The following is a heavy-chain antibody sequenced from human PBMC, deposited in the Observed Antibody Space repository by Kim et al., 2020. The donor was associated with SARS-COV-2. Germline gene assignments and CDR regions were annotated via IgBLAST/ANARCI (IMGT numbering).Heavy chain of an antibody. CDR2: IYYSGST. V-gene: IGHV4-59*01. D-gene: IGHD2-2*01. Sequence: SETLSLTCTVSGGSISSYYWSWIRQPPGKGLEWIGYIYYSGSTNYNPSLKSRVTISVDTSKNQFSLKLSSVTAADTAVYYCAREDIVVVPAAARPRTDAFDIWGQGTMVTVSS. CDR1: GGSISSYY. J-gene: IGHJ3*02. CDR3: AREDIVVVPAAARPRTDAFDI.